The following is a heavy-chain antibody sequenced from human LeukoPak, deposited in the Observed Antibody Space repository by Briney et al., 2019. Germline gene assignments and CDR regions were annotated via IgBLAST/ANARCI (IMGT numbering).Heavy chain of an antibody. Sequence: ASVKVSCKAAGYTFTAYYIHWVRQAPGQGLEWMGWINPNSGGTNYAQKFQGRVTMTRDSSISTAYMEISRLTSDDTAVYHCARVGSITARKNYFDYWGQGTLVTVSS. CDR2: INPNSGGT. J-gene: IGHJ4*02. V-gene: IGHV1-2*02. CDR1: GYTFTAYY. CDR3: ARVGSITARKNYFDY. D-gene: IGHD6-6*01.